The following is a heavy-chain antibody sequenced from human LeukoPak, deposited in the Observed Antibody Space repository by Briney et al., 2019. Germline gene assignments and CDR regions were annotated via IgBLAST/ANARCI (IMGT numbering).Heavy chain of an antibody. J-gene: IGHJ4*02. D-gene: IGHD6-19*01. Sequence: SETLSLTCAVYGGSFSGYYWSWIRQPPGKGLEWIGEINHSGSTNYNPSLKSRVIISVDTSKNQFSLKLSSVTAADTAVYYCARRTNSSGWSVTIDYWGQGTLVTVSS. CDR2: INHSGST. CDR3: ARRTNSSGWSVTIDY. CDR1: GGSFSGYY. V-gene: IGHV4-34*01.